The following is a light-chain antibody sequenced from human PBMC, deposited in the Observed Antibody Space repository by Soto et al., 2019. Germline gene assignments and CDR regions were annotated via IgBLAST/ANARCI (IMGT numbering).Light chain of an antibody. CDR1: QGISNY. V-gene: IGKV1-27*01. CDR3: QHYHSPPFT. J-gene: IGKJ3*01. Sequence: DIQMTQSPSSLSAFVGDSVTFTCRASQGISNYLAGYHQKPGKVPKLLVYAASTLHSQVPSRISGSGSGTEFTLTIRSLQPEDVGTYYCQHYHSPPFTFGPGTKLEIK. CDR2: AAS.